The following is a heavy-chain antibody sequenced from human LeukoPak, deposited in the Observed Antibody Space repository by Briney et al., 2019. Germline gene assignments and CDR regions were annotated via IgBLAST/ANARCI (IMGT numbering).Heavy chain of an antibody. CDR2: IIPILGIA. Sequence: SVKVSCKASGGTFGSYTISWVRQAPGQGLEWMGRIIPILGIANYAQRFQGRVTITADKSTSTAYMELSSLRSEDTAVYYCARGPHCSSTSCYRNWFDPWGQGTLVTVSS. V-gene: IGHV1-69*02. CDR3: ARGPHCSSTSCYRNWFDP. CDR1: GGTFGSYT. J-gene: IGHJ5*02. D-gene: IGHD2-2*01.